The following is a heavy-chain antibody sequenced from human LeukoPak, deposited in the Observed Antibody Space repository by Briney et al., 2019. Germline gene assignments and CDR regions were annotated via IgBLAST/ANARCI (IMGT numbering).Heavy chain of an antibody. J-gene: IGHJ4*02. CDR2: IYCSGST. Sequence: SETLSLTCTVSGGSISSSSYYWGWIRQPPGKGLEWIGSIYCSGSTYYNPSLKSRVTISVDTSKNQFSLKLSSVTAADTAVYYCARHLTVVVAVFDYWGQGTLVTVSS. V-gene: IGHV4-39*01. CDR1: GGSISSSSYY. D-gene: IGHD2-15*01. CDR3: ARHLTVVVAVFDY.